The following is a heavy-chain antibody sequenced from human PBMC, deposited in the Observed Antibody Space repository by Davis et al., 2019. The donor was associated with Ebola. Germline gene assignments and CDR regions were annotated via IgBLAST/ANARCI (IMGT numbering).Heavy chain of an antibody. CDR1: GGSISSYY. Sequence: MPSETLSLTCTVSGGSISSYYWSWIRQPPGKGLEWIGFIYYSGSTNYYPSLKSRVTISVDTSKNQFSLKLSSVTAADTAVYYCARAYDFWSGYYLSWFDPWGQGTLVTVSS. J-gene: IGHJ5*02. D-gene: IGHD3-3*01. V-gene: IGHV4-59*01. CDR2: IYYSGST. CDR3: ARAYDFWSGYYLSWFDP.